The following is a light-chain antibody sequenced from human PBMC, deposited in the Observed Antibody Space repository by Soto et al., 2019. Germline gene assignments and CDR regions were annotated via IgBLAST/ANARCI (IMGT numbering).Light chain of an antibody. J-gene: IGLJ3*02. Sequence: QSVLTQPPSASGTPGQRVTISCSGSSSNIGHRYVYWFQQLPGTAPKLLMYRNQRPSGVPDRLSGSKSGTSASLSISGLRSEDEGDYYCAAWDDSLNGGVFGGGTKLTVL. CDR1: SSNIGHRY. CDR2: RN. V-gene: IGLV1-47*01. CDR3: AAWDDSLNGGV.